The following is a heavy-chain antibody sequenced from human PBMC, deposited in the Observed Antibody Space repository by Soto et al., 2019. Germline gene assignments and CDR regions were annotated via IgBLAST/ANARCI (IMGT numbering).Heavy chain of an antibody. CDR1: GDSISSGAMC. CDR3: ARVPSPFDYYYAMDV. V-gene: IGHV4-30-4*02. Sequence: SETLSLTCTVSGDSISSGAMCWSWIRQRPGKGLEWIGYIFSSGTTYYNPSLKSRLTMSLDASQNQFYLKLNSLTEADTAVYFCARVPSPFDYYYAMDVWGQGTTVTVSS. J-gene: IGHJ6*02. CDR2: IFSSGTT. D-gene: IGHD3-16*01.